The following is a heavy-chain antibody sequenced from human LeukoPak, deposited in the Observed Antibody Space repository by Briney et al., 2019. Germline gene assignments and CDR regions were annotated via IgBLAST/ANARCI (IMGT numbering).Heavy chain of an antibody. Sequence: GGSLRLSCAASGFTLSNSAMSWVRQAPGKGLEWVSNISGSGSGGSTYYADSVKGRFTISRDNAKNTLFLQMNSLRAEDTAVYYCATTGSGSYYDYWGQGTLVTVSS. CDR2: ISGSGSGGST. V-gene: IGHV3-23*01. CDR3: ATTGSGSYYDY. J-gene: IGHJ4*02. D-gene: IGHD1-26*01. CDR1: GFTLSNSA.